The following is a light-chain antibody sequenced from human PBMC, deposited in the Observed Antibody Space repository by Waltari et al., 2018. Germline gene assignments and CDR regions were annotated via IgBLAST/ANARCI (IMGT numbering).Light chain of an antibody. J-gene: IGKJ1*01. CDR2: DAS. CDR3: LQYDTLSQT. V-gene: IGKV1-5*01. CDR1: QAIGTS. Sequence: DIQMTQSPSTLSASVGDIVTITCRASQAIGTSLGWYQQKAGKAPKSLIYDASSLESGVPSRFSGRGSGTEFTLTISSLQPDDFATYYCLQYDTLSQTFGQGTRVEIK.